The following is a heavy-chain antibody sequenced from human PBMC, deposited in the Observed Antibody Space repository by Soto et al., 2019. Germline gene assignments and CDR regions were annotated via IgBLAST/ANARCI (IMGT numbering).Heavy chain of an antibody. CDR2: ISWNSGSI. Sequence: GGSLRLSCAASGFTFDDYAMHWVRQAPGKGLEWVSGISWNSGSIGYADSVKGRFTISRDNAKNSLYLQMNSLRAEDTALYYCAKDMVYGDSMYYYYYMDVWGKGTTVTVSS. V-gene: IGHV3-9*01. J-gene: IGHJ6*03. D-gene: IGHD4-17*01. CDR1: GFTFDDYA. CDR3: AKDMVYGDSMYYYYYMDV.